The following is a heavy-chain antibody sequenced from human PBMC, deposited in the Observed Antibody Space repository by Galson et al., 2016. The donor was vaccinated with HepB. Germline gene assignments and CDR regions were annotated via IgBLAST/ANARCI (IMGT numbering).Heavy chain of an antibody. Sequence: SLRLSCAASGFTFDDYAMHWVRQAPGKGLEWVSGLSWNSDSIGYADSVKGRFTISRDNAKNSLYLQMNSLRAEDTALYYCAKGLLHYYGSGAGYWGQGTLVTVSS. CDR2: LSWNSDSI. V-gene: IGHV3-9*01. J-gene: IGHJ4*02. CDR3: AKGLLHYYGSGAGY. CDR1: GFTFDDYA. D-gene: IGHD3-10*01.